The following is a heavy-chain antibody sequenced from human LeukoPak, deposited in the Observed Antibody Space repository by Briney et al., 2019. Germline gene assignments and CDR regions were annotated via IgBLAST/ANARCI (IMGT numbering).Heavy chain of an antibody. CDR3: SKPAKSYSSYEDYYYYMDV. Sequence: GSLRLSCAASGFTSTTYAMSSGPQSPGQGLEWCSAISVSVASTYYADTVKGRFAIPKDNSKTTLYLQMNGLMAAHPAVYYCSKPAKSYSSYEDYYYYMDVWGKGTTVTVSS. D-gene: IGHD4-11*01. J-gene: IGHJ6*03. CDR1: GFTSTTYA. CDR2: ISVSVAST. V-gene: IGHV3-23*01.